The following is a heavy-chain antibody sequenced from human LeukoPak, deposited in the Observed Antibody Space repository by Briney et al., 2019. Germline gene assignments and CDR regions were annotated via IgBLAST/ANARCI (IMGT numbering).Heavy chain of an antibody. CDR3: ARDDTTSSFDY. J-gene: IGHJ4*02. D-gene: IGHD6-6*01. CDR2: IKQDGSDK. Sequence: GGSLGLSCAASGFTFSSYWMSWVRQAPGKGLEWVANIKQDGSDKYYVDSVKGRFTISRDNAKNSLYLQMNSLRAEDTAVYYCARDDTTSSFDYWGQGTLVTVSS. CDR1: GFTFSSYW. V-gene: IGHV3-7*01.